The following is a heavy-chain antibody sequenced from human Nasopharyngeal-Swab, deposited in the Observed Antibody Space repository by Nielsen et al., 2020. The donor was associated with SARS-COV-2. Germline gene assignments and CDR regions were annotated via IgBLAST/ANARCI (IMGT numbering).Heavy chain of an antibody. V-gene: IGHV3-23*01. J-gene: IGHJ4*02. CDR3: ARGGYGDLLFLFDY. CDR1: GFTFSSYA. Sequence: GGSLRLSCAASGFTFSSYAMSWVRQAPGKGLEWVSAISGSGGSTYYADSVKGRFTISRDNAKNSLYLQMNSLRAEDTAVYYCARGGYGDLLFLFDYWGQGTLVTVSS. CDR2: ISGSGGST. D-gene: IGHD4-17*01.